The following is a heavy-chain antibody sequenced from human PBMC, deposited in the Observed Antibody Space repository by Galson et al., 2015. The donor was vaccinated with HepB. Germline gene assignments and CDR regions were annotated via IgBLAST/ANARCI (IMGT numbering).Heavy chain of an antibody. CDR1: GFTFSSYG. V-gene: IGHV3-30*18. CDR2: ISYDGSNK. J-gene: IGHJ4*02. CDR3: AKGNDEWELPH. D-gene: IGHD1-26*01. Sequence: SLRLSCAASGFTFSSYGMHWVRQAPGKGLEWVAVISYDGSNKYYADSVKGRFTISRDNSKNTLYLQMNSLRAEDTAVYYCAKGNDEWELPHWGQGTLVTVSS.